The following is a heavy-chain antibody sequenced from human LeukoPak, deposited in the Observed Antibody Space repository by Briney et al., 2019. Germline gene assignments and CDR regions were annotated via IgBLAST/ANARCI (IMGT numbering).Heavy chain of an antibody. D-gene: IGHD3-3*01. J-gene: IGHJ4*02. V-gene: IGHV4-39*01. CDR1: GGSISSSSYY. Sequence: SVTLSLTCTVSGGSISSSSYYWGWIRQPPGKGLEWIGSIYYSGSTYYNPSLKSRVTISVDTSKNQFSLKLSSVTAADTAVYYCARSPRVFWSGYFHFDYWGQGTLVTVSS. CDR3: ARSPRVFWSGYFHFDY. CDR2: IYYSGST.